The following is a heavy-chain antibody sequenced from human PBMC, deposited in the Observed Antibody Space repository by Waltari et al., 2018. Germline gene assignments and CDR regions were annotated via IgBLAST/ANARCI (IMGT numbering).Heavy chain of an antibody. Sequence: EVQLVESGGGLVQPGGSLRLSCAASGFTFSSYWMSWVRQAPGKGLEWVANIKQDGSEKYYVDSVKGRFTISRDNAKNSLYLQMNSLRAEDTAVYYCARDRRVTTVTTIYFFLDYWGQGTLVTVSS. CDR2: IKQDGSEK. J-gene: IGHJ4*02. D-gene: IGHD4-17*01. V-gene: IGHV3-7*03. CDR3: ARDRRVTTVTTIYFFLDY. CDR1: GFTFSSYW.